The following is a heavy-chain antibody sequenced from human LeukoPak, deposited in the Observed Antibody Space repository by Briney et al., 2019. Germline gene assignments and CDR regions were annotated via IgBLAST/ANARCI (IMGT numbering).Heavy chain of an antibody. Sequence: ASVKVSCKASGYTFTSYGISWVRQAPGQGLEWMGWISAYNGNTNYAQKLQGRVTMTTDTSTSTAYMELRSLRSDDTAVYYCARRWDHGGNSGGAFDIWGQGTMVTVSS. V-gene: IGHV1-18*01. CDR2: ISAYNGNT. D-gene: IGHD4-23*01. CDR3: ARRWDHGGNSGGAFDI. CDR1: GYTFTSYG. J-gene: IGHJ3*02.